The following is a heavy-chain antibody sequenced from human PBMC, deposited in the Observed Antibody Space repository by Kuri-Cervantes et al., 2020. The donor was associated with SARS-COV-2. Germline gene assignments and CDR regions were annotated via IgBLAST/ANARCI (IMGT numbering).Heavy chain of an antibody. J-gene: IGHJ6*02. CDR3: ARGTEYYYDSSGLHV. V-gene: IGHV3-74*01. CDR2: INSDGSST. Sequence: LSLTRAAPGFTFSSYWMHWVRQAPGKGLVWVSRINSDGSSTSYADSVKGRFTNSRDNAKNTLDLQMNSLRAEDTAVYYCARGTEYYYDSSGLHVWGQGTTVTVSS. CDR1: GFTFSSYW. D-gene: IGHD3-22*01.